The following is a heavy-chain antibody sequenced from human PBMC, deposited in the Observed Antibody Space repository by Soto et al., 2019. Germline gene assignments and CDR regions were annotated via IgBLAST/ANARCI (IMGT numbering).Heavy chain of an antibody. D-gene: IGHD3-22*01. V-gene: IGHV4-31*03. J-gene: IGHJ1*01. CDR1: SGSMYSGGYY. Sequence: PSETLSLTCTVSSGSMYSGGYYWSWLRQHPGKGLEWIGFIYYSGTSYYNPSLQSRVTIFVDPSKNQFSLRLTSVTAADTAVYYCARDLDRGPGYYYDSSGYYSSPEYFQHWGQGTLVTVSS. CDR2: IYYSGTS. CDR3: ARDLDRGPGYYYDSSGYYSSPEYFQH.